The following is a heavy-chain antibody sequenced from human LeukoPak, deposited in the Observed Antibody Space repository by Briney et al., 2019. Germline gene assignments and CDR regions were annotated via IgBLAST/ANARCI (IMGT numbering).Heavy chain of an antibody. CDR2: ISSVSGYI. D-gene: IGHD3-16*01. CDR3: ARDWRTQVLHPYYFEY. CDR1: GFTFSSYA. J-gene: IGHJ4*02. Sequence: SGGSLRLSCAASGFTFSSYAMSWVRQAPGKGLEWVSFISSVSGYIYYADSVKDRFTISRDNARNSLYLQMNSLRAEDTAVYYCARDWRTQVLHPYYFEYWGQGVLVTVSS. V-gene: IGHV3-21*01.